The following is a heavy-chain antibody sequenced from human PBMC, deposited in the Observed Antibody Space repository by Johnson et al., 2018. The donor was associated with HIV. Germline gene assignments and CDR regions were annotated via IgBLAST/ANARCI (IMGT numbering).Heavy chain of an antibody. Sequence: VQLVESGGGLVQPGGSLRLSCAASGFTVSSNYMSWVRQAPGKGLEWVSVIYRGGSTYYADSVKGRFTISRDNSKNTLYLQMNSLRAEYTAVFYCTRASLARGGKIRAFDIWGQGTMVTVSS. CDR1: GFTVSSNY. CDR2: IYRGGST. CDR3: TRASLARGGKIRAFDI. J-gene: IGHJ3*02. D-gene: IGHD4-23*01. V-gene: IGHV3-66*01.